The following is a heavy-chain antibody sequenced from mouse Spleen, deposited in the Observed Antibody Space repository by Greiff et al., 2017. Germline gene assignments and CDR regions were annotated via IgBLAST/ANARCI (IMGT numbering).Heavy chain of an antibody. D-gene: IGHD2-2*01. CDR3: ARGVTSHYFDY. V-gene: IGHV1-4*01. Sequence: ESGAELARPGASVKMSCKASGYTFTSYTMHWVKQRPGQGLEWIGYINPSSGYTNYNQKFKDKATLTADKSSSTAYMQLSSLTSEDSAVYYCARGVTSHYFDYWGQGTTLTVSS. CDR2: INPSSGYT. CDR1: GYTFTSYT. J-gene: IGHJ2*01.